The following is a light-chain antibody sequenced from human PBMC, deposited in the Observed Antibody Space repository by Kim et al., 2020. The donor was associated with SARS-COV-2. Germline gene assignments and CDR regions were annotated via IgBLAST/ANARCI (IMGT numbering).Light chain of an antibody. CDR2: RNN. V-gene: IGLV1-47*01. CDR3: AAWDDSLSGWV. CDR1: SSNIGSNY. J-gene: IGLJ3*02. Sequence: QSVLTQPPSASGTPGPRVTISCSGSSSNIGSNYVYWYQQLPGTAPKLHIYRNNQRPSGVPDRFSGSKSGTSASLAISELRSEDEAGYYCAAWDDSLSGWVFGGGTKVTVL.